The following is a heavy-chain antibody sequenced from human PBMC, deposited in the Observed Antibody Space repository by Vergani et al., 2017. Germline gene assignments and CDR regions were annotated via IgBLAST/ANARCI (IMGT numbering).Heavy chain of an antibody. D-gene: IGHD3-3*01. CDR3: AIGEYDCWGGYVPYDY. V-gene: IGHV3-20*01. Sequence: EVQLVESGGGVVRPGGSLRLSCAASGFTFDDYGMSWVRHAPGKGLEWVSGINWNGGSTIYADSVKGRFTISRDNAKNSLYLQMNSLRAEDTALYHCAIGEYDCWGGYVPYDYWGQGTLVTVSS. CDR2: INWNGGST. J-gene: IGHJ4*02. CDR1: GFTFDDYG.